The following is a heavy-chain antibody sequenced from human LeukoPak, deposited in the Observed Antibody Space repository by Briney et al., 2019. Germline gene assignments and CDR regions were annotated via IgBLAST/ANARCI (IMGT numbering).Heavy chain of an antibody. Sequence: SETLSLTCTVSGGSINSSSYYWGWIRQPPGKGLEWIGSIFYSGNTYDNPSLKSRVTISVDTSKNQFSLKLTSVTAADTAVYYCARTMEGYCSGGSCYQYSYYMDVWGKGTTVTVSS. CDR2: IFYSGNT. V-gene: IGHV4-39*07. J-gene: IGHJ6*03. CDR1: GGSINSSSYY. D-gene: IGHD2-15*01. CDR3: ARTMEGYCSGGSCYQYSYYMDV.